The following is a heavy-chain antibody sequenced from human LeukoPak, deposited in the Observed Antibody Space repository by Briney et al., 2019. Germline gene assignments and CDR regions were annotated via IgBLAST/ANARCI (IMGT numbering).Heavy chain of an antibody. CDR1: GFTFSSYA. CDR2: ISGSGGST. J-gene: IGHJ4*02. D-gene: IGHD2-21*01. CDR3: AKVRNRSFRYCGGDCFVDY. Sequence: GGSLRLSCAASGFTFSSYAMSWVRQAPGKGLEWVSAISGSGGSTYYADSVKGRFTISRDNSKNTLYLQMNSLRAEDTAVYYCAKVRNRSFRYCGGDCFVDYWGQGTLVTVSS. V-gene: IGHV3-23*01.